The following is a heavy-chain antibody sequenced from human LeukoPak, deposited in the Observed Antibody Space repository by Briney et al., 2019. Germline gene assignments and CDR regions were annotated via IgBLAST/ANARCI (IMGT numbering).Heavy chain of an antibody. V-gene: IGHV3-66*01. D-gene: IGHD1-26*01. CDR1: GFTVSSNY. J-gene: IGHJ4*02. Sequence: GRSLRLSCAASGFTVSSNYMSWVRQAPGKGLELVSVIYSGGSTYYADSVKGRFTISRDNSKNTLYLQMNSLRAEDTAVYYCARALPIVGATHFDYWGPGTLVTVSS. CDR2: IYSGGST. CDR3: ARALPIVGATHFDY.